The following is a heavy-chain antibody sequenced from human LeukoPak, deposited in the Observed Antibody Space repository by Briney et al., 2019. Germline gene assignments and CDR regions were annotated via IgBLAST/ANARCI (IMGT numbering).Heavy chain of an antibody. J-gene: IGHJ5*02. Sequence: ASVKVSCKASGYTFTGYYMHWVRQAPGQGLEWMGWINPNSGNTGYAQKFQGRVTITRNTSISTAYMELSSLRSEDTAVYYCARAQYNWNYGWFDPWGQGTLVTVSS. V-gene: IGHV1-8*03. CDR2: INPNSGNT. D-gene: IGHD1-7*01. CDR3: ARAQYNWNYGWFDP. CDR1: GYTFTGYY.